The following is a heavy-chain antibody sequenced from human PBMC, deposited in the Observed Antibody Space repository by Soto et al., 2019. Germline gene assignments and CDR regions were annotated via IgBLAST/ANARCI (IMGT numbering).Heavy chain of an antibody. Sequence: QVQLQQWGAGLLKPSETLSLTCAVYGGSFSGYYWSWIRQPPGKGLEWIGEINHSGSTNYNPSLNSRVTISVDPSKNQFPLKLSSVTAADTAVYYCARKESRIFGYLHFDYWGQGTLVTVSS. CDR1: GGSFSGYY. V-gene: IGHV4-34*01. CDR3: ARKESRIFGYLHFDY. J-gene: IGHJ4*02. CDR2: INHSGST. D-gene: IGHD6-25*01.